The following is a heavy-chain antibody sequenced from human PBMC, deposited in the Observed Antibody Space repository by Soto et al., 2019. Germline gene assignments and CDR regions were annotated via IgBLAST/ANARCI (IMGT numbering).Heavy chain of an antibody. CDR1: GYTIARYD. CDR3: ARNSGWSEDGLYYYYYFMDV. V-gene: IGHV1-8*01. J-gene: IGHJ6*03. CDR2: MNPNSGNT. Sequence: GASVKLSCKACGYTIARYDINCVRQANGQGLEWMGWMNPNSGNTGYAQKFQGRVTMTRNTSISTAYMELSSLRSEDTAVYYCARNSGWSEDGLYYYYYFMDVWGKGTTVTVSS. D-gene: IGHD6-19*01.